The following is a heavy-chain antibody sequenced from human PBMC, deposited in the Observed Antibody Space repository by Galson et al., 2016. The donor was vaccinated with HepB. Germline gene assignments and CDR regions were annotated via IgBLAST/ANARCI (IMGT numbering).Heavy chain of an antibody. CDR1: GFIFSNSA. V-gene: IGHV3-30*04. D-gene: IGHD4-17*01. J-gene: IGHJ4*01. CDR2: ISSDGFNK. Sequence: SLRLSCAASGFIFSNSAMHWVRQAPGKGLEWVAVISSDGFNKDYADSVKGRFTVSRDNSQNKVYLQLNSLRFEDTAEYYCAKEFLVETESGDYVSPHTYIESWGNGTLVIVSS. CDR3: AKEFLVETESGDYVSPHTYIES.